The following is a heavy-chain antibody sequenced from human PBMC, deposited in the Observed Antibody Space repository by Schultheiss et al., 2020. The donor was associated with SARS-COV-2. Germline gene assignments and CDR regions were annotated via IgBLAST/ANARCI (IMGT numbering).Heavy chain of an antibody. Sequence: GGSLRLSCAASGFTFSSYAMHWVRQAPGKGLEWVAVISYDGSNKYYADSVKGRFTISRDNSKNTLYLQMNSLRAEDTAVYYCARDRHSSDYDLYYYYGMDVRGQGTTVTVSS. CDR1: GFTFSSYA. CDR2: ISYDGSNK. D-gene: IGHD5-12*01. CDR3: ARDRHSSDYDLYYYYGMDV. V-gene: IGHV3-30*01. J-gene: IGHJ6*02.